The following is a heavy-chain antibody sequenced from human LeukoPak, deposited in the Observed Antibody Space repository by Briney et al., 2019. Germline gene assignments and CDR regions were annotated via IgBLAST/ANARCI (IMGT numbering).Heavy chain of an antibody. V-gene: IGHV4-61*05. CDR1: GGSISSSPYY. CDR3: ARPWSSYGPFDP. D-gene: IGHD5-18*01. J-gene: IGHJ5*02. CDR2: IYYSGST. Sequence: SETLSLTCTVSGGSISSSPYYWGWIRQPPGKGLEWIGYIYYSGSTNYNPSLKSRVTISVDTSKNQFSLKLSSVTAADTAVYYCARPWSSYGPFDPWGQGTLVTVSS.